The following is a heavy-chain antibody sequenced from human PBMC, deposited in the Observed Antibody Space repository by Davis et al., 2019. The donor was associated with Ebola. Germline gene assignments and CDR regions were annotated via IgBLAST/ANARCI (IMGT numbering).Heavy chain of an antibody. J-gene: IGHJ4*02. V-gene: IGHV3-74*01. CDR1: GFTFSRYW. D-gene: IGHD6-19*01. Sequence: HTGGSLRLSCTASGFTFSRYWMHWVRQAPGKGLVWVSRITADGSSSSYADSVKGRFTISRDNAKNTLYLQMNSLRAEDTAVYYCAKLPNLYSSGWYGYWGQGTLVTVSS. CDR2: ITADGSSS. CDR3: AKLPNLYSSGWYGY.